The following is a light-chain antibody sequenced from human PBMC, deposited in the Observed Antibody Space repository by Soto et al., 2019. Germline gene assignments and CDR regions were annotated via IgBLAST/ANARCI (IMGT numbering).Light chain of an antibody. CDR2: GAS. J-gene: IGKJ4*01. V-gene: IGKV3-15*01. CDR1: QSVSSN. Sequence: EIVMTQSPATLSVSPGERATLSCRASQSVSSNLAWYQQKPGQAPRLLIYGASTRATGIPARFSGSGSGTEFTLTISSLQSEDFAVYYCQPYNNWPLTFGGGSQVEIK. CDR3: QPYNNWPLT.